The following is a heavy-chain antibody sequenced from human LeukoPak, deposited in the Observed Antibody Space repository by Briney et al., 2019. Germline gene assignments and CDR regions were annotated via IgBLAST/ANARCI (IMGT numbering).Heavy chain of an antibody. J-gene: IGHJ4*02. Sequence: GGSLRLSCAASGFTFSSYAMHWVRQAPGKGLEWVAVISYDGSNKYYADSVKGRFTISRDNSKNTLYLQMNSLRAEDTAVYYCARDGQRWLQSYYFDYWGQGTLVTVSS. V-gene: IGHV3-30*01. CDR3: ARDGQRWLQSYYFDY. CDR2: ISYDGSNK. CDR1: GFTFSSYA. D-gene: IGHD5-24*01.